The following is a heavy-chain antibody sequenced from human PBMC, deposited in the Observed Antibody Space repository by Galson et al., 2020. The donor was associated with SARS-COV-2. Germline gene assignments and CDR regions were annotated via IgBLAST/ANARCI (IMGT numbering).Heavy chain of an antibody. D-gene: IGHD3-3*01. CDR2: ISDYSEKT. J-gene: IGHJ4*02. CDR3: TKSGSEWSHFDY. V-gene: IGHV3-23*01. CDR1: GFAFSRYG. Sequence: GGSLILTCAASGFAFSRYGMHLVRQAPGKGLNFVSAISDYSEKTHYADSVGGRFTISRDNSKNTLYLHMHSLRVEETAVYYCTKSGSEWSHFDYWGQGNLVTV.